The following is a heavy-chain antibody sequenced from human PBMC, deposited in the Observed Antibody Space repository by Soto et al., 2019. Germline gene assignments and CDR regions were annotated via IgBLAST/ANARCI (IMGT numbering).Heavy chain of an antibody. CDR1: GYSFTSYW. D-gene: IGHD3-10*01. CDR2: IYPGDSDT. J-gene: IGHJ6*02. V-gene: IGHV5-51*01. CDR3: ARQRYYGSGSRFYGMDV. Sequence: ESLKISCKGSGYSFTSYWIGWVRQMPGKGLEWMGIIYPGDSDTRYSPSFQGQVTISADKSISTAYLQWSSLKASDTAMYYCARQRYYGSGSRFYGMDVWGQGTTVTVSS.